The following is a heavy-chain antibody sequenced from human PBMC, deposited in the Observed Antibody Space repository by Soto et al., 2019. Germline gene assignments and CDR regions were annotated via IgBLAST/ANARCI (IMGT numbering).Heavy chain of an antibody. D-gene: IGHD3-9*01. V-gene: IGHV3-23*01. CDR2: ITGSGGGT. J-gene: IGHJ4*02. CDR1: GFTFSSFA. CDR3: AKFPFVLVDILSDHPAYFEH. Sequence: EVQLLESGGGLVQPGGSLRLSCAVSGFTFSSFAMAWVRQGPGKGLECVSVITGSGGGTYYAASVKGRFTISRDNSRSMVFSQMNSLSAEDTAVYYCAKFPFVLVDILSDHPAYFEHWGQGTLVTVAS.